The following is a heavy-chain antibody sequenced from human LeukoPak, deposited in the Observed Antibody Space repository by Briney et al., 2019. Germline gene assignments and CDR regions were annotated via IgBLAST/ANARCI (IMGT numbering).Heavy chain of an antibody. CDR2: NYTSWST. CDR1: TGSISIYY. V-gene: IGHV4-4*07. J-gene: IGHJ4*02. CDR3: ARGGWYNSSWHHFDY. D-gene: IGHD6-13*01. Sequence: SETLSLICTVSTGSISIYYWRWIRQPPGKGLEWIGRNYTSWSTSDNPSLKRRVIMSVDTSKNQFSLKLSSVTAADTAVYFCARGGWYNSSWHHFDYWGQGNVVTVSS.